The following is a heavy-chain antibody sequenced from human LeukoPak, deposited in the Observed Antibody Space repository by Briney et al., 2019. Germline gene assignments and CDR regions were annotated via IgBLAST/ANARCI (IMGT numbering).Heavy chain of an antibody. CDR2: IIPIFGTA. J-gene: IGHJ4*02. D-gene: IGHD6-19*01. CDR1: GGTFSSYA. V-gene: IGHV1-69*05. CDR3: ARDQVAGTGLFDY. Sequence: SVKVSCKASGGTFSSYAISWVRQAPGQGLEWMGRIIPIFGTANYAQKFQGRVTITTDESTSTAYMELSSLRSEDTAVYYCARDQVAGTGLFDYWRQGTLVTVSS.